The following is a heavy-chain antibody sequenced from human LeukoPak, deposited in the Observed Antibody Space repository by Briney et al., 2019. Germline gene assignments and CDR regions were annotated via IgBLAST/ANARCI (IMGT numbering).Heavy chain of an antibody. Sequence: GESLKISCKASGYSFANYWIGWVRQTPGKGLEWMGIIYPDDSDVKYSPSFQGQVTISADKSISTAYLQWSSLKASDTAMYYCARSSGWALNYWGQGTLVTVSS. D-gene: IGHD6-19*01. CDR1: GYSFANYW. CDR2: IYPDDSDV. CDR3: ARSSGWALNY. J-gene: IGHJ4*02. V-gene: IGHV5-51*01.